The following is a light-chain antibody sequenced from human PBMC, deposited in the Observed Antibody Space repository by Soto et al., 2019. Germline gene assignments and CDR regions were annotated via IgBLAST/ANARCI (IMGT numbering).Light chain of an antibody. CDR1: QSAGNF. J-gene: IGKJ5*01. CDR3: QQHNQWPIT. CDR2: YIS. V-gene: IGKV3D-15*01. Sequence: EIVMKQSPATLSVSQGETASLSCRASQSAGNFLAWYQQKPGQAPRLLIYYISTRATGIPARFSGSGSGTEFTLTINSLQSEDSAVYYCQQHNQWPITFGHGTRLEIK.